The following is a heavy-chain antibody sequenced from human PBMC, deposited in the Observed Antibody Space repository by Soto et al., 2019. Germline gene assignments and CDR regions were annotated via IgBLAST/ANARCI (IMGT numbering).Heavy chain of an antibody. V-gene: IGHV3-15*01. CDR3: TTGRLDYYGNSYMDL. CDR2: IKSKPDGGTT. D-gene: IGHD3-22*01. J-gene: IGHJ6*03. CDR1: GYAFGVAW. Sequence: PGGSLRLACAVSGYAFGVAWMNWVRQAPGKGLEWVGHIKSKPDGGTTGYAAPVKGRFTISRDDSTSTLYLQMNSLRTEGTGVYYCTTGRLDYYGNSYMDLWGKGTTVTVSS.